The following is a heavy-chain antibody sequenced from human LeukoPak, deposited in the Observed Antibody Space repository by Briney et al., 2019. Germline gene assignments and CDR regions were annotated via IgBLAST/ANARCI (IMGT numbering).Heavy chain of an antibody. CDR1: GFNFSSYA. V-gene: IGHV3-30-3*01. D-gene: IGHD6-19*01. CDR3: ARSKLNLAVAGRFDY. CDR2: ISYDGSNK. J-gene: IGHJ4*02. Sequence: GRSLRLSCAASGFNFSSYAMHWVRQAPGKGLEWVAVISYDGSNKYYADSVKGRFTISRDNSKNTLYLQMNSLRAEDTAVYYCARSKLNLAVAGRFDYWGQGTLVTVSS.